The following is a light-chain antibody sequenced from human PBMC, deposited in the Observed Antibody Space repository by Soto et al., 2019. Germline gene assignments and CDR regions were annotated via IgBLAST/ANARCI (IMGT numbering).Light chain of an antibody. J-gene: IGLJ2*01. CDR1: SSDVGGYNY. CDR2: DDS. CDR3: SSYTSSSTLVV. V-gene: IGLV2-14*01. Sequence: QSALTQPASVSGSPGQSITISCTGTSSDVGGYNYVSWYQQHPGKAPKLMIYDDSNRPSGVSNRFPGSKSGNTASLTISGLQAEDEADYYCSSYTSSSTLVVFGGGTKLTVL.